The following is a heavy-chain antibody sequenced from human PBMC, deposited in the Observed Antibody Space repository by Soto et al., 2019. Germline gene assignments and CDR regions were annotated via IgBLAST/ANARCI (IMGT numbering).Heavy chain of an antibody. CDR2: ISYDGSNK. CDR3: ARDLPTGAFDY. V-gene: IGHV3-30-3*01. D-gene: IGHD3-10*01. Sequence: VGSLRLSCAASGFTFSSYAMHWVRQAPGKGLEWVAVISYDGSNKYYADSVKGRFTISRDNSKNTLYLQMNSLRAEDTAVYYCARDLPTGAFDYWGQGTLVTVYS. J-gene: IGHJ4*02. CDR1: GFTFSSYA.